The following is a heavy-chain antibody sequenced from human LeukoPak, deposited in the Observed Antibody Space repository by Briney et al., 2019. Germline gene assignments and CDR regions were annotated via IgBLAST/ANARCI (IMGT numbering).Heavy chain of an antibody. CDR3: TTEWSESGTLYLDY. J-gene: IGHJ4*02. CDR1: GFTLSNAW. V-gene: IGHV3-15*01. D-gene: IGHD3-10*01. CDR2: LKSDTGGGAT. Sequence: GGSLRLSCAASGFTLSNAWMSWVRQAPGKGLEWVGRLKSDTGGGATDYAAPVRGRFTISRDESKNTLYLQMNSLRTEDTAIYYCTTEWSESGTLYLDYWGQGTLVTVSS.